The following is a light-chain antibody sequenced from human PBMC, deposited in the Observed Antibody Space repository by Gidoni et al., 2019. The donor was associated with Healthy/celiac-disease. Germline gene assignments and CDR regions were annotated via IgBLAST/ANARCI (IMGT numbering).Light chain of an antibody. Sequence: DIQMTQSPSSLSASVGDRVTITCRASQSISIYLNWYQQKLGKAPKLLIYAASNLQSGVPSRFSGSGSGTDFTLTSSSLQPEDVATYYCQQSYSTPWTFGQGTKVEIK. J-gene: IGKJ1*01. V-gene: IGKV1-39*01. CDR3: QQSYSTPWT. CDR1: QSISIY. CDR2: AAS.